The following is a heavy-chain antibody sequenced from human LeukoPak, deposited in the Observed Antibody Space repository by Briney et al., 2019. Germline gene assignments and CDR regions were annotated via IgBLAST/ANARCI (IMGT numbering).Heavy chain of an antibody. CDR3: ARRSGYSYGWGDYFDY. J-gene: IGHJ4*02. CDR2: ISAYNGNT. Sequence: GASVKVSCKASGGTFSSYAISWVRQAPGQGLEWMGWISAYNGNTNYAQKLQGRVTMTTDTSTSTAYMGLRSLRSDDTAVYYCARRSGYSYGWGDYFDYWGQGTLVTVSS. D-gene: IGHD5-18*01. CDR1: GGTFSSYA. V-gene: IGHV1-18*01.